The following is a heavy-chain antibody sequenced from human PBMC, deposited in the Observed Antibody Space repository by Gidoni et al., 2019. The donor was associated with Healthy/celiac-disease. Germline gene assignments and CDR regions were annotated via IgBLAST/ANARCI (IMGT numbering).Heavy chain of an antibody. CDR3: ARVPRGWFDP. CDR1: GGSFSGYY. D-gene: IGHD3-10*01. CDR2: INHSGST. V-gene: IGHV4-34*01. Sequence: QVQLQQWCAGLFKPSETLSLTSAVYGGSFSGYYWSWIRQLPGKGLEWIGEINHSGSTNYNPSLKSRVTISVDTSKNQFSLKLSSVTAADTAVYYCARVPRGWFDPWGQGTLVTVSS. J-gene: IGHJ5*02.